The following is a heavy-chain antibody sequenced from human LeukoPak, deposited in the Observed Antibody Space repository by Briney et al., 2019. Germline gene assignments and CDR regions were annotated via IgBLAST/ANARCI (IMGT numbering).Heavy chain of an antibody. J-gene: IGHJ4*02. CDR3: ARHILTAGSIQ. V-gene: IGHV4-4*07. Sequence: PSETLSLTCTVSGGSISSYYWSWIRQPAGKGLEWIGRIYTSGSTNYNPSLKSRVTISVDTSKRQFSLKLTSVTAADTAFYYCARHILTAGSIQWGQGTLVTVSS. CDR2: IYTSGST. CDR1: GGSISSYY. D-gene: IGHD3-9*01.